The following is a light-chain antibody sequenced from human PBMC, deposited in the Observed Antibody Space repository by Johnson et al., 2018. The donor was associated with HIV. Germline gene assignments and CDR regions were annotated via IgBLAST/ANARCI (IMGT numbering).Light chain of an antibody. CDR3: GTWDSSLSAGYG. Sequence: QSVLTQPPSVSAAPGQKVTISCSGSSSNIGNNYVSWYQQLPGTAPKLLIYENNKRPSGIPDGFSGSKSGTSATLGITGLQTWDEADYYCGTWDSSLSAGYGYGTGTKVTVL. J-gene: IGLJ1*01. CDR1: SSNIGNNY. CDR2: ENN. V-gene: IGLV1-51*02.